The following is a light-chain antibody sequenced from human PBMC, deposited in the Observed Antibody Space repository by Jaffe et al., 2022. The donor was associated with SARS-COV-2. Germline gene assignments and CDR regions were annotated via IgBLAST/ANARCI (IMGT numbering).Light chain of an antibody. Sequence: EIVMTQSPATLSVSPGERATLSCRASQSVSSNLAWYQQKPGQAPRLLIFGASTRATGIPARFSGSGFGTEFTLSISSLQSEDFAVYHCQQYNNWPPLTFGGGTKVEIK. J-gene: IGKJ4*01. CDR3: QQYNNWPPLT. CDR2: GAS. CDR1: QSVSSN. V-gene: IGKV3-15*01.